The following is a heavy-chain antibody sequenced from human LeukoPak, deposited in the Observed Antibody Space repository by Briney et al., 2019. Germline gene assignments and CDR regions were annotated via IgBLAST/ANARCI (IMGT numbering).Heavy chain of an antibody. Sequence: SETLSLTCTVSGGSLSSGSYYWGWIRQPPGKGLEWIGSLYYSGSTYYNPSFKSRVTISVDTSKNQFSLKLSSVTAADTAVYYCARVSGNDAFDIWGQGTMVTVSS. CDR3: ARVSGNDAFDI. CDR2: LYYSGST. D-gene: IGHD3-3*01. V-gene: IGHV4-39*07. J-gene: IGHJ3*02. CDR1: GGSLSSGSYY.